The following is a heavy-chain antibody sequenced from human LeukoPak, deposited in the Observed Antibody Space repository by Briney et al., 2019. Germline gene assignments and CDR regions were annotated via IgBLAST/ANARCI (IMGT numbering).Heavy chain of an antibody. CDR3: ARVYGSGSYYAFDI. CDR2: INPNSGGT. V-gene: IGHV1-2*02. D-gene: IGHD3-10*01. J-gene: IGHJ3*02. CDR1: GYSXTDYY. Sequence: ASVKVSCKASGYSXTDYYMQWVRQAPGQGLESMGWINPNSGGTKYAQKFQGRVTMTRDTSISTAYMELSRLRSDDTAVYYCARVYGSGSYYAFDIWGQGTMVTVSS.